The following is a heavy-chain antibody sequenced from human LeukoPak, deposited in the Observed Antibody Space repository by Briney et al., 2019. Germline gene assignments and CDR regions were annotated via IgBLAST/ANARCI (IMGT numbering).Heavy chain of an antibody. V-gene: IGHV3-21*01. CDR3: ARDPGDSSGYYCYFDY. CDR1: GFTFSSDS. J-gene: IGHJ4*02. D-gene: IGHD3-22*01. Sequence: GGSLRLSCAASGFTFSSDSMNWVGQAPGQGLEWCSSIGSSSSYNYYADSVKGRITISRANAKNSLYLQMNSLRAENTAVYYCARDPGDSSGYYCYFDYWGQGTLVTVSS. CDR2: IGSSSSYN.